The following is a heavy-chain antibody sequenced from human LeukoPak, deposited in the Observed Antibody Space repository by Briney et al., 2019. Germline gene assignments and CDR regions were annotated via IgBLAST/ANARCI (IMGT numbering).Heavy chain of an antibody. D-gene: IGHD1-7*01. CDR3: ERGWQFGYNWNYGDGLGY. V-gene: IGHV1-69*05. CDR2: SIPIFGTA. Sequence: GGSVKGSCKASGGTFSSYAIRWVRQAPGQGLECIGGSIPIFGTANYAQKFQGRVTMTRNTSISTAYMELSSLRSEDPAVYYCERGWQFGYNWNYGDGLGYWGQGTLVTVSS. J-gene: IGHJ4*02. CDR1: GGTFSSYA.